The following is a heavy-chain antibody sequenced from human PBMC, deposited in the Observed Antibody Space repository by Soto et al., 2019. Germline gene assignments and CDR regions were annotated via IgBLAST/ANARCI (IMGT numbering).Heavy chain of an antibody. V-gene: IGHV4-31*01. D-gene: IGHD4-17*01. CDR3: AREVPNDYGDKGGDNY. CDR2: IYYSGST. CDR1: GGSISSGGYY. Sequence: QVQLQESGPGLLKPSQTLSLTCTVSGGSISSGGYYWSWIRQHPGKGLEWIGYIYYSGSTYYNPSIKSLVTISVDTSKNQFSLKLSSVTAADTAVYYCAREVPNDYGDKGGDNYWGQGTLVTVSS. J-gene: IGHJ4*02.